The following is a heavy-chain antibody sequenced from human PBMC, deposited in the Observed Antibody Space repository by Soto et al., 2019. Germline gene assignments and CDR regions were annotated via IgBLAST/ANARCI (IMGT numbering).Heavy chain of an antibody. CDR3: ARPGYCSGGRCYGFFDS. D-gene: IGHD2-15*01. CDR1: GFTFSSYS. V-gene: IGHV3-21*01. J-gene: IGHJ4*02. CDR2: ISSSSSYI. Sequence: EVQLVESGGGLVKPGGSLRLSCAASGFTFSSYSMNWVRQAPGKGLEWVSSISSSSSYIYYADSVKGRFTISRDNAKNSLYLQMNSLRAEDTAVYYCARPGYCSGGRCYGFFDSWGQGTLVAVSS.